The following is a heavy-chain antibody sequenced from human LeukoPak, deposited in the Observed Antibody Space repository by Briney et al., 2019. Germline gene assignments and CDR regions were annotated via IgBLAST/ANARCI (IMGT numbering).Heavy chain of an antibody. J-gene: IGHJ3*02. Sequence: GGSLRLSCAASGFTFSSYSMNWVRQAPGKGLEWVSYISSSSSTIYYADSVKGRFTISRDNAKNSLYLQMNSLRAEDTAVYYCAREDFSPAAPTSAFDIWGQGTMVTVSS. V-gene: IGHV3-48*04. CDR2: ISSSSSTI. D-gene: IGHD2/OR15-2a*01. CDR1: GFTFSSYS. CDR3: AREDFSPAAPTSAFDI.